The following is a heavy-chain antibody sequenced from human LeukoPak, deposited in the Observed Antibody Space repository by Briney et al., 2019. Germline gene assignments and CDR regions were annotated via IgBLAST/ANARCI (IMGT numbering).Heavy chain of an antibody. V-gene: IGHV4-34*01. Sequence: SETLSLTCAVYGGSFSGYYWSWIRQSPGKGLEWIGEINHSGSTNYNPSLKSRVTISVDTSKNQFSLKLSSVTAADTAVYYCARGQSVYGDYVDYWGQGTLVTVSS. J-gene: IGHJ4*02. D-gene: IGHD4-17*01. CDR2: INHSGST. CDR3: ARGQSVYGDYVDY. CDR1: GGSFSGYY.